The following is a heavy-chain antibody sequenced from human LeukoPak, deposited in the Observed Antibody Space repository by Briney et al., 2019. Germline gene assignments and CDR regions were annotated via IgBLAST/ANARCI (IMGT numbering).Heavy chain of an antibody. V-gene: IGHV3-23*01. CDR1: GFTFSSYA. J-gene: IGHJ4*02. CDR2: ISGSGGST. D-gene: IGHD3-22*01. Sequence: GGSLRLSCAASGFTFSSYAMSWVRQAPGKGLEWVSAISGSGGSTYYADSVKGRFTISRDNAKNSLYLQMNSLRAEDTAVYYCARDYYDSSGSVDYWGQGTLVTVSS. CDR3: ARDYYDSSGSVDY.